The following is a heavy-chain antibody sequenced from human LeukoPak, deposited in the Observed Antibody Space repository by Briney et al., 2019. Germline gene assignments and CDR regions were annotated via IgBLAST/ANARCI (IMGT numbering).Heavy chain of an antibody. D-gene: IGHD1-26*01. CDR2: ISLRGLT. J-gene: IGHJ4*02. CDR1: GGSISGTNW. Sequence: SGTLSLTCGVSGGSISGTNWWSWVRPPPGQGLEWIGEISLRGLTNYNPSLRSRLTMSLDESKNQVSLNLTSVTAADTAVYYCSRESGPFSPFGFWGRGTLVSVHS. CDR3: SRESGPFSPFGF. V-gene: IGHV4-4*02.